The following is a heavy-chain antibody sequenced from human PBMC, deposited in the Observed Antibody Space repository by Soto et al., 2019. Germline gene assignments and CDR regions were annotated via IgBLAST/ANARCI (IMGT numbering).Heavy chain of an antibody. CDR3: AKRGRGAVAFDS. CDR2: ISGSGGST. J-gene: IGHJ4*02. CDR1: GFTFSNYA. D-gene: IGHD6-19*01. V-gene: IGHV3-23*01. Sequence: EVQLLESGGGLVQPGGSLRLSCAASGFTFSNYAMSWVRQAPGKGLDWVSTISGSGGSTYYADSVKGRFTVSRDNSKNTLYLQINSLRVEDTAIYYCAKRGRGAVAFDSWGQGTLVTVST.